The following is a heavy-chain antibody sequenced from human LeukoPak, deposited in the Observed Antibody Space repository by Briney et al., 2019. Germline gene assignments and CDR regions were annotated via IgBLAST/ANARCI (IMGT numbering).Heavy chain of an antibody. V-gene: IGHV4-59*12. J-gene: IGHJ4*02. CDR1: GGSISSYY. CDR3: AREYSSSSLFDY. CDR2: IYYSGST. Sequence: SETLSLTCTVSGGSISSYYWSWIRQPPGKGLEWIGYIYYSGSTNYNPSLKSRVTISVDTSKNQFSLKLSSVTAADTAVYYCAREYSSSSLFDYWGQGTLVTVSS. D-gene: IGHD6-6*01.